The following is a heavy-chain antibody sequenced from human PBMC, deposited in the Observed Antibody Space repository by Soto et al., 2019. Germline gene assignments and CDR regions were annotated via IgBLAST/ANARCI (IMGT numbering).Heavy chain of an antibody. Sequence: EVQLLESGGGLVQPGGSLRLSCAASGFTFSGYAMSWVRQAPGKGLEWVSQISGGGGNTYYADSVKGRFTISRDNSINTLYLQMSSLRTEDTAVYHCARVRCSSGGCSPNWFDPWGQGTLVTVSS. CDR1: GFTFSGYA. J-gene: IGHJ5*02. CDR2: ISGGGGNT. D-gene: IGHD2-15*01. V-gene: IGHV3-23*01. CDR3: ARVRCSSGGCSPNWFDP.